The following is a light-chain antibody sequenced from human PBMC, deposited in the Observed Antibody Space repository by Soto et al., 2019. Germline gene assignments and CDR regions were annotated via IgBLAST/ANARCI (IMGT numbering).Light chain of an antibody. CDR2: AAS. Sequence: DIQMTQSPSTLSASVGDRVTITCRASQSVNRWLAWYQQTPGKAPNLLIYAASTLQSGVPSRFSGTGSGTDFTLTISSLQPEDIATYYCQQYDNLITFGQGTRREIK. J-gene: IGKJ5*01. V-gene: IGKV1-5*01. CDR3: QQYDNLIT. CDR1: QSVNRW.